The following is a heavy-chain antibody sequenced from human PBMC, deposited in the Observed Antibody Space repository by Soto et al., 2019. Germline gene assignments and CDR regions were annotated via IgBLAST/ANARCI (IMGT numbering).Heavy chain of an antibody. D-gene: IGHD3-3*01. Sequence: ASVKVSCKASGYTFTSYDINWVRQATGQGLEWMGWMNPNSGNTGYAQKFQGRVTMTRNTSISTAYMELSSLRSEDTAVYYCAFLHYYYYYMDVWGKGTTVTVSS. J-gene: IGHJ6*03. V-gene: IGHV1-8*01. CDR3: AFLHYYYYYMDV. CDR1: GYTFTSYD. CDR2: MNPNSGNT.